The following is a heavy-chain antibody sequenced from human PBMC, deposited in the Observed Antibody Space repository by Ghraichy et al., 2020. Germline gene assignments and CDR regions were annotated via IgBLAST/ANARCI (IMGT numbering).Heavy chain of an antibody. CDR3: ATRGILTGYTQPPSPHFDY. D-gene: IGHD3-9*01. V-gene: IGHV4-39*01. CDR2: IYYSGST. CDR1: GGSISSSSYY. J-gene: IGHJ4*02. Sequence: ESLNISCTVSGGSISSSSYYWGWIRQPPGKGLEWIGSIYYSGSTYYNPSLKSRVTISVDTSKNQFSLKLSSVTAADTAVYYCATRGILTGYTQPPSPHFDYWGQGTLVTVSS.